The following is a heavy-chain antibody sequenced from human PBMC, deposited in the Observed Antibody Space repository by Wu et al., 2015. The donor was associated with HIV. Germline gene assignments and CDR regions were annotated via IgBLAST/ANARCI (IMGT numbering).Heavy chain of an antibody. CDR3: ARDLNFDQYSYYYYYYGMDV. CDR1: GGTFSSYA. J-gene: IGHJ6*02. Sequence: QVQLVQSGAEVKKPGSSVKVSCKASGGTFSSYAISWVRQAPGQGLEWMGRIIPIFGTANYAQKFQGRVTITADESTSTAYMELSSLRSEDTAVYYCARDLNFDQYSYYYYYYGMDVWGQGTTVTVSS. D-gene: IGHD2/OR15-2a*01. V-gene: IGHV1-69*13. CDR2: IIPIFGTA.